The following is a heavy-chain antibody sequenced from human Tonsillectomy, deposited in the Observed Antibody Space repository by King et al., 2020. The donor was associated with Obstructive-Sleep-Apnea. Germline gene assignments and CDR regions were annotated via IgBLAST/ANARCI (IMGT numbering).Heavy chain of an antibody. J-gene: IGHJ4*02. CDR1: GGSVSSNSY. CDR3: ARADRDIAMGLFDY. D-gene: IGHD5-18*01. Sequence: QLQESGPGLVKPSETLSLTCTVSGGSVSSNSYWGWIRQPPGKGLEGIGHIYYSGSTYYNPSLKSRVTISVDTSKNQFSLELNSVTAAETAVYYCARADRDIAMGLFDYWGQGTLVTVSS. V-gene: IGHV4-39*07. CDR2: IYYSGST.